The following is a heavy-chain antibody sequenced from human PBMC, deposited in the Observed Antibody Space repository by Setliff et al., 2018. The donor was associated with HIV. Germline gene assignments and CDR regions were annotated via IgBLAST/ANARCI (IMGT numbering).Heavy chain of an antibody. CDR1: GGSISSNW. D-gene: IGHD3-22*01. J-gene: IGHJ4*02. Sequence: PSETLSLTCAVSGGSISSNWWSWVRQPPGKGLEWIGEIYHGGSTNYNPSLKSRVTISVDKSKNQFSLKLASVTAADTAVYYCASGEPYYYDSTGYSGNYFDYWGQGTLVTVSS. CDR2: IYHGGST. V-gene: IGHV4-4*02. CDR3: ASGEPYYYDSTGYSGNYFDY.